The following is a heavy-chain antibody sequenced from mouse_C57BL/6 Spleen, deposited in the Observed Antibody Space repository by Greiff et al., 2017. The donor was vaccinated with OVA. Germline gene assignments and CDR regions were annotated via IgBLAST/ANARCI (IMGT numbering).Heavy chain of an antibody. V-gene: IGHV1-64*01. Sequence: QVQLQQPGAELVKPGASVKLSCKASGYTFTSYWMHWVKQRPGQGLEWIGMIHPNSGSTNYNEKFKSKATLTVDKSSSTAYMQLSSLTSEDSTVYDCARGAGYAMDYWGQGTSVTVSS. CDR3: ARGAGYAMDY. CDR2: IHPNSGST. CDR1: GYTFTSYW. J-gene: IGHJ4*01.